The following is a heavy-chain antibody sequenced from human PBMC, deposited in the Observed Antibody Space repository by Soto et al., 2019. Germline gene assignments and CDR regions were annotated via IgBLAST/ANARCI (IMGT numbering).Heavy chain of an antibody. V-gene: IGHV3-23*01. D-gene: IGHD6-13*01. CDR2: ISGSGGST. CDR3: AKGIAAAGDAFDI. CDR1: GFTFSSYA. Sequence: GGSLRLSCAASGFTFSSYAMSWVRQAPGKGLEWVSAISGSGGSTYYADSVKGRFTISRDNSKNTLYLQMNSLRAEDTSVYYCAKGIAAAGDAFDIWGQGTMVTVSS. J-gene: IGHJ3*02.